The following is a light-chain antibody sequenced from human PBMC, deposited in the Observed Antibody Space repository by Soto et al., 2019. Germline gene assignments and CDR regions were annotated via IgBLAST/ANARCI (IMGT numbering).Light chain of an antibody. J-gene: IGLJ2*01. CDR3: QSYDSSNVV. CDR2: EDN. V-gene: IGLV6-57*04. Sequence: FMLTQPHSVSESPGKTVTISCTRSSGSIASNYVQWYQQRPGSAPTTVIYEDNQRPSGVPDPFSGSIDSSSNSASLTISGLKTEDEADYYCQSYDSSNVVFGGGTKLTVL. CDR1: SGSIASNY.